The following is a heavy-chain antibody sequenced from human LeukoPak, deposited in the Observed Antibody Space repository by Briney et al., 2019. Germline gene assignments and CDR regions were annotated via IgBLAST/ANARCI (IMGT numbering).Heavy chain of an antibody. CDR3: ARHSSSGWYDVAH. CDR1: GYSISSSNW. V-gene: IGHV4-28*01. Sequence: SDTLSLTCAVSGYSISSSNWWGRIRQSRGKGLEWIGYIYYSGSTYYNPSLKSRVTMSVDTSKNQFSLKVSSVTAVDTAVYYCARHSSSGWYDVAHWGQGTLVTVSS. D-gene: IGHD6-19*01. J-gene: IGHJ4*02. CDR2: IYYSGST.